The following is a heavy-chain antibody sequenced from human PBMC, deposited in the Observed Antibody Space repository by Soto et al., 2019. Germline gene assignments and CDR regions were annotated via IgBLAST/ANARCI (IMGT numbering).Heavy chain of an antibody. CDR1: GESLSGYS. V-gene: IGHV4-34*01. Sequence: PSETLSLTCAVYGESLSGYSWSRIRQPPGKGLEWIGEFSHSGSTSYNPSLKSRVTISGDTSKSQFSLKVNSVTAADTAVYYCARGSVYFDLWGRGTLVTVSS. J-gene: IGHJ2*01. CDR2: FSHSGST. D-gene: IGHD6-25*01. CDR3: ARGSVYFDL.